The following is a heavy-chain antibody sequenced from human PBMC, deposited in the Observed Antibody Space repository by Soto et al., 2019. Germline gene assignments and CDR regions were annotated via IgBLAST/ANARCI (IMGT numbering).Heavy chain of an antibody. CDR1: GYTFSDHA. CDR3: FASSGC. V-gene: IGHV3-30-3*01. D-gene: IGHD3-10*01. J-gene: IGHJ4*02. Sequence: QVQLVESGGGVVEHGRSLRLSCAASGYTFSDHAMHWVRQAPGKGLEWLALISYDGINKNYADSVRGRFTISTDSSKKTLFLQMNSLRPEDTAVYYCFASSGCWGQGTLVTVSS. CDR2: ISYDGINK.